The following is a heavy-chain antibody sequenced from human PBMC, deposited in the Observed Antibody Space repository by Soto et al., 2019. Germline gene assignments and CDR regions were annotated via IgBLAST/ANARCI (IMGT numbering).Heavy chain of an antibody. Sequence: QVQLVQSGAEVKKPGSSVKVSCKASGGTFSSYTISWVRQAPGQGLEWMGRIIPILGIANYAQKFQGRVTMTADKSTSTAYMELRSLRSEDTAVYYCASVPRGRFYGDYEYWRQGTLVTVSS. CDR2: IIPILGIA. CDR1: GGTFSSYT. CDR3: ASVPRGRFYGDYEY. D-gene: IGHD4-17*01. V-gene: IGHV1-69*02. J-gene: IGHJ4*02.